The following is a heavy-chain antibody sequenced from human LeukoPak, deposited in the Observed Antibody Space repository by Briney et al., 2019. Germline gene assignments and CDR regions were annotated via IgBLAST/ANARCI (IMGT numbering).Heavy chain of an antibody. D-gene: IGHD6-19*01. Sequence: PGGSLRLSCAASGFTFSSYSMNWVRQAPGKGLEWVSYISSSSSTIYYADSVKGRFTISRDNAKNSLYLQMNSLRAEDTAVYYCAKVEAVAGTKAFDIWGQGTMVTVSS. CDR1: GFTFSSYS. CDR3: AKVEAVAGTKAFDI. V-gene: IGHV3-48*01. CDR2: ISSSSSTI. J-gene: IGHJ3*02.